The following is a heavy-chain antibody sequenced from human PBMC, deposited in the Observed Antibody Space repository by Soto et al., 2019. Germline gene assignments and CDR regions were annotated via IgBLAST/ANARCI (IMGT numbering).Heavy chain of an antibody. CDR2: ISTDGGRQ. Sequence: VAGISTDGGRQHYADSVKDRFTISRDNSKNTLFVQMDSLRPEDTAVYYCAREDGSSGRAGTFQHWGQGSLVTVSS. J-gene: IGHJ1*01. V-gene: IGHV3-30-3*01. CDR3: AREDGSSGRAGTFQH. D-gene: IGHD3-22*01.